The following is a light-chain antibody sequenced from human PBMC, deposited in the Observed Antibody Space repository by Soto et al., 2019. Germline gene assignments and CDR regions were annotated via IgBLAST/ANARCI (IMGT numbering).Light chain of an antibody. CDR3: QKYNRAPLS. V-gene: IGKV1-27*01. Sequence: DTQMTQSPSSLSASVGDRVTISCRASQGIAAYLAWYQQKPGEAPKLLIHVASTLHSGVPSRFSGSGSGTDFTLTISSLQPEDVATYFCQKYNRAPLSFGGGTKVDIK. J-gene: IGKJ4*01. CDR1: QGIAAY. CDR2: VAS.